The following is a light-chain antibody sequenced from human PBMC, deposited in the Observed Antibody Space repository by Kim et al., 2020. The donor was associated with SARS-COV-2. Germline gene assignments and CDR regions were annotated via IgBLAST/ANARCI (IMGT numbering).Light chain of an antibody. CDR1: QSVSSSY. J-gene: IGKJ2*01. CDR2: GAS. Sequence: LSPGERAVLSCRASQSVSSSYLAWYQQKPGRAPRLLIYGASSRATGIPDRFSGSGSGTDFTLTISRLEPEDFAVYYCQQYGSSLYTFGQGTKLEIK. CDR3: QQYGSSLYT. V-gene: IGKV3-20*01.